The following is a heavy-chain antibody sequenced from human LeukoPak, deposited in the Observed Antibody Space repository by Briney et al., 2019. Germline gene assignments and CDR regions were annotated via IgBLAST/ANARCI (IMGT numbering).Heavy chain of an antibody. V-gene: IGHV3-21*01. D-gene: IGHD3-3*01. CDR1: GFTFSSYS. Sequence: GGSLRLSCAASGFTFSSYSMNWVRQAPGKGLEWVSSISSSSSYIYYADSVKGRFTISRDNAKNSLYLQMNSLRAEDTAVYYCARDHSPRYYDFWSGHPRGNWFDPWGQGTLVTVSS. CDR2: ISSSSSYI. J-gene: IGHJ5*02. CDR3: ARDHSPRYYDFWSGHPRGNWFDP.